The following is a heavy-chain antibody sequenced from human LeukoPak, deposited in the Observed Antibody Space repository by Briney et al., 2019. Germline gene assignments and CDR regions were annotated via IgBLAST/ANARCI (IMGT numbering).Heavy chain of an antibody. V-gene: IGHV3-48*02. CDR3: ARDKDWAFDY. Sequence: GGSLRLSCAASGFTFNIYSMNWVRQAPGKGREWVSYIDSSRKTIYYADSVTGRFTISRDNAKNSLYLQMNSQSDEDTAVYYCARDKDWAFDYWGQGTLVTVSS. CDR1: GFTFNIYS. CDR2: IDSSRKTI. D-gene: IGHD3-9*01. J-gene: IGHJ4*02.